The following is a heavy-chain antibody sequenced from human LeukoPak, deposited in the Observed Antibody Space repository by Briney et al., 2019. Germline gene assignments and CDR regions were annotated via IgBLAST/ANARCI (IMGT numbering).Heavy chain of an antibody. Sequence: ASVKVSCRASGYTFTSYGISWVRQAPGQGLEWMGWISAYNGNTNYAQKLQGRVTMTTDTSTSTAYMELRSLRSDDTAVYYCARDGEWFGEFLDDYWGQGTLVTVSS. CDR1: GYTFTSYG. D-gene: IGHD3-10*01. J-gene: IGHJ4*02. V-gene: IGHV1-18*01. CDR3: ARDGEWFGEFLDDY. CDR2: ISAYNGNT.